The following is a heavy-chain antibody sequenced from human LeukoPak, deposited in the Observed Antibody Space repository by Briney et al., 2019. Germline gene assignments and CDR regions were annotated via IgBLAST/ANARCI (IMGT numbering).Heavy chain of an antibody. CDR1: GYSISSGYY. J-gene: IGHJ3*02. CDR3: ARQYSYGYGAFDI. Sequence: SETLSLTCAVSGYSISSGYYWGWIQQPPGKGLEWIGSIYHSGSTYYNPSLKSRVTISVDTSKNQFSLKLSSATAADTAVYYCARQYSYGYGAFDIWGQGTMVTVSS. CDR2: IYHSGST. V-gene: IGHV4-38-2*01. D-gene: IGHD5-18*01.